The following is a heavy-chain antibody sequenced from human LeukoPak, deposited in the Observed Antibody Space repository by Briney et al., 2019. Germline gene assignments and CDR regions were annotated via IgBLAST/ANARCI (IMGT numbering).Heavy chain of an antibody. V-gene: IGHV3-23*01. CDR2: ISGSGVST. D-gene: IGHD5-12*01. J-gene: IGHJ4*02. Sequence: PGGSLTLSCAASGFPFRSYAISWARQAPGKGLEWVSVISGSGVSTKYADSVKGRFTISRDNSKNTVYLQMNSLRAEGTAVYYCATGYSSYSTPDYWGQGTLVTVSS. CDR3: ATGYSSYSTPDY. CDR1: GFPFRSYA.